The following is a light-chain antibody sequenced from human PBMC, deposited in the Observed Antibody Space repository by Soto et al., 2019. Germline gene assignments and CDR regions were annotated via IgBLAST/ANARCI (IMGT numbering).Light chain of an antibody. V-gene: IGKV3-11*01. CDR2: DTS. J-gene: IGKJ4*01. CDR1: HSVSRY. Sequence: EIALTQSPATLSLSPGEGATLSCRASHSVSRYLAWYQQRPGQAPRLLIYDTSNRATGIPARFSGSGSGTDFTLTISSLEPEDFGVYYCQQRNNWPWTFGGGTKVEIK. CDR3: QQRNNWPWT.